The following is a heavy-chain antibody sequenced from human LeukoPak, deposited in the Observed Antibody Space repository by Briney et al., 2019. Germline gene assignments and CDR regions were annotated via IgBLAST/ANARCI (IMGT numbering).Heavy chain of an antibody. J-gene: IGHJ4*02. CDR1: GFTFSSYS. Sequence: GGSLRLSCAASGFTFSSYSMGWVRQAPGKGPEWVSGISGSGGSTDYADSVKGRFTISRDNSKNTLYLQMNSLRAEDTAVYYCAKDPGYQVVYCFDYWGQGTLVTVSS. CDR3: AKDPGYQVVYCFDY. V-gene: IGHV3-23*01. CDR2: ISGSGGST. D-gene: IGHD2-2*01.